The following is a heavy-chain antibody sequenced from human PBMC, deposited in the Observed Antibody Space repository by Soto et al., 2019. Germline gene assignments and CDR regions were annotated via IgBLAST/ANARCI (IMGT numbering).Heavy chain of an antibody. CDR2: IYHTGTT. CDR1: GGSISSTDYF. V-gene: IGHV4-30-4*01. CDR3: ARVMAAMQNWLDP. D-gene: IGHD2-2*01. Sequence: PSETLSLTCSVSGGSISSTDYFWSWIRQPPGKGLEWIGFIYHTGTTYYNPSLRSRVTISIDTSKSQFSMKLNSVTAADTAVYYCARVMAAMQNWLDPWGQGTLVTVSS. J-gene: IGHJ5*02.